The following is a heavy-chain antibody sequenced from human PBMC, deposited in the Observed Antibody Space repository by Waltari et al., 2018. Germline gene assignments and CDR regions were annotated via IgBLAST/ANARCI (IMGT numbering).Heavy chain of an antibody. CDR3: ARRYDYSNYGNFDY. J-gene: IGHJ4*02. Sequence: QVQLQESGPGLVKPSETLSLTCTVSGYSISSGSYRGWLRQPPGKGLEWIGSLYHSGSTYYNPSLKSRVTISVDTSKNQFSLKLSSVTAADTAVYYCARRYDYSNYGNFDYWGQGTLVTVSS. CDR2: LYHSGST. D-gene: IGHD4-4*01. V-gene: IGHV4-38-2*02. CDR1: GYSISSGSY.